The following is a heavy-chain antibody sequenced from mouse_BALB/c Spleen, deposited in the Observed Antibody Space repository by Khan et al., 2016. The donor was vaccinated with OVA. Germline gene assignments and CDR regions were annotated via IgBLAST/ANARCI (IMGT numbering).Heavy chain of an antibody. CDR1: GYTFTAYA. CDR3: AIPADVGYFDY. J-gene: IGHJ2*01. CDR2: ISTYSGNT. V-gene: IGHV1S137*01. Sequence: QVQLQQSGPELVRPGVSVKISCKGSGYTFTAYAVYWVKQSHAKSLEWIGLISTYSGNTNYNQNFKGKAAMPVDKSSSTAYMELSRLTSEDSAIYYCAIPADVGYFDYWGQGTTLTVSS.